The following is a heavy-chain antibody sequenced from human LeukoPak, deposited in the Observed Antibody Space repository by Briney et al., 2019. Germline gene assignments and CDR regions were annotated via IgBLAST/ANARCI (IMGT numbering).Heavy chain of an antibody. J-gene: IGHJ6*03. V-gene: IGHV3-23*01. CDR1: GFTFSSYA. CDR2: ISGTGGST. CDR3: AKGGGGTNYYYMDV. Sequence: PGGSLRLSCAASGFTFSSYAINWVRQAPGKGPEWVSIISGTGGSTYYADSVKGRFTISRDNSKNTLYLQMNSLRAEDMALYYCAKGGGGTNYYYMDVWGKGTTVTVSS. D-gene: IGHD1-1*01.